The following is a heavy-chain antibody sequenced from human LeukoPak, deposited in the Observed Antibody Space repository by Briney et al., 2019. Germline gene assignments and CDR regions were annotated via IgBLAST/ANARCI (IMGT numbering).Heavy chain of an antibody. CDR1: GGTFSSYA. V-gene: IGHV1-69*06. CDR3: ASQITMVRGVIVPYYYYGMDV. D-gene: IGHD3-10*01. J-gene: IGHJ6*04. Sequence: SVKVSCKASGGTFSSYAISWVRQAPGQRLEWMGGIIPIFGTANYAQKFQGRVTITADKSTSTAYMELSSLRSEDTAVYYCASQITMVRGVIVPYYYYGMDVWGKGTTVTVSS. CDR2: IIPIFGTA.